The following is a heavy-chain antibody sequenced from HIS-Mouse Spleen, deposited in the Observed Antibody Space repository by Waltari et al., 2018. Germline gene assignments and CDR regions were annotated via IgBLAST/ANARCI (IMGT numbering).Heavy chain of an antibody. J-gene: IGHJ5*02. Sequence: QVQLQESGPGLVKPSETLSLTCTVSGYSISSGYYWGWIRQPPGKGPEWIGSIYHSGSTYYNPSLKSRVTISVDTSKNQFSLKLSSVTAADTAVYYCARVGYSSSWYVSWFDPWGQGTLVTVSS. CDR3: ARVGYSSSWYVSWFDP. V-gene: IGHV4-38-2*02. CDR1: GYSISSGYY. CDR2: IYHSGST. D-gene: IGHD6-13*01.